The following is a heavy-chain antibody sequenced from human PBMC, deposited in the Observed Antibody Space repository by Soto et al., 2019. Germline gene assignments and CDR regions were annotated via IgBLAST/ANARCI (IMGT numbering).Heavy chain of an antibody. CDR1: GGSFSGSY. CDR2: INHSGST. D-gene: IGHD3-10*01. J-gene: IGHJ6*02. V-gene: IGHV4-34*01. Sequence: SETLSITCAVYGGSFSGSYWSWIRQPPGKGLEWIGEINHSGSTNYNPSLKSRVTISVDTSKNQFSLKLSSVTAADTAVYYCARGIYFGSGRYYYGMDVWGQGITVT. CDR3: ARGIYFGSGRYYYGMDV.